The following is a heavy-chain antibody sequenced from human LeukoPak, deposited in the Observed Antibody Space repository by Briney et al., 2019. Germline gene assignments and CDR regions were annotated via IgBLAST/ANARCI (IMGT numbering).Heavy chain of an antibody. CDR1: GFTFSSYG. Sequence: GGSLRLSCAASGFTFSSYGMSWVRQAPGKGLEWVSAISGSGGSTYYADSVKGRFTISRDNSKNTLYLQMNSLRAEDTAAYYCATLKSGYPPYYFDYWGQGTLVTVSS. J-gene: IGHJ4*02. V-gene: IGHV3-23*01. CDR2: ISGSGGST. CDR3: ATLKSGYPPYYFDY. D-gene: IGHD3-3*01.